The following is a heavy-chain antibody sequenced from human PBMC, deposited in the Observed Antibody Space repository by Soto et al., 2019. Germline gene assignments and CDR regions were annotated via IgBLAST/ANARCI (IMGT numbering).Heavy chain of an antibody. CDR1: GLSFCSYS. J-gene: IGHJ6*02. D-gene: IGHD6-13*01. CDR2: ISSSSSYI. Sequence: GGSLRLSCAASGLSFCSYSLNLVRQAPGKGLEWVSSISSSSSYIYYADSVKGRFTISRDNAKNSLYLQMNSLRAEDTAVYYCARDRDSSSGTHSLGYLNGMDVWGQGTTVTVSS. V-gene: IGHV3-21*01. CDR3: ARDRDSSSGTHSLGYLNGMDV.